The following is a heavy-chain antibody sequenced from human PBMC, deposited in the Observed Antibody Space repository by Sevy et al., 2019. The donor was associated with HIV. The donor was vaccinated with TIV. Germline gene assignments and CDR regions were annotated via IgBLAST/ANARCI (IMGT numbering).Heavy chain of an antibody. J-gene: IGHJ6*02. CDR2: ISSSGSTI. CDR1: GFTFSDYY. CDR3: AGYYDFWSGYPGMDV. Sequence: GGSLRLSCAASGFTFSDYYMSWIRQAPGKGLEWVSYISSSGSTIYYADSVKGRFTISRDNVKSSLYLQMNSLRAEDTAVYYCAGYYDFWSGYPGMDVWGQGTTVTVSS. V-gene: IGHV3-11*01. D-gene: IGHD3-3*01.